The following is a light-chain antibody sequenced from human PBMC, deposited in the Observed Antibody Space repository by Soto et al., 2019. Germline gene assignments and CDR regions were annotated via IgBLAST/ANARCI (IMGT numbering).Light chain of an antibody. J-gene: IGKJ1*01. V-gene: IGKV1-39*01. Sequence: DIQMTQSPSSLSASVGDRVTITCRASQSISSYLNWYQQKPGKAPKLLIYAAYSLQSGVPSRFSGSGSGTDFTLTIRSLQPEDFATYYCKQSYSTPWTFGQGTKVDI. CDR2: AAY. CDR1: QSISSY. CDR3: KQSYSTPWT.